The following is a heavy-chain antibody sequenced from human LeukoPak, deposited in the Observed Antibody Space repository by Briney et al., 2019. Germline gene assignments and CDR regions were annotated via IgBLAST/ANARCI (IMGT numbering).Heavy chain of an antibody. CDR1: GFTFSDYY. Sequence: PGGSLRLSCAASGFTFSDYYMSWIRQAPGKGLEWVSYISSSGSTIYYADSVKGRFTISRDNAKNSLYLQMNSLRAEDTAIYYCARVDGSSLSRARFDYWGPGTLVTVSS. V-gene: IGHV3-11*01. D-gene: IGHD6-6*01. CDR2: ISSSGSTI. J-gene: IGHJ4*02. CDR3: ARVDGSSLSRARFDY.